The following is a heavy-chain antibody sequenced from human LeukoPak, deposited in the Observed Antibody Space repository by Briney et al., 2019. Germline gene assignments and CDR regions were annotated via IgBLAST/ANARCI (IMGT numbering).Heavy chain of an antibody. CDR2: IILPLDIT. V-gene: IGHV1-69*04. D-gene: IGHD6-19*01. J-gene: IGHJ4*01. CDR1: GDTFSSSA. CDR3: ARSSVTGHFDF. Sequence: ASVKVSCKASGDTFSSSAISWVRQAPGQGLEWMGKIILPLDITNYAQQFQGGVTITTDKSTDTVFLELSSLRSQDTAVYYCARSSVTGHFDFWGQEPWSPSPQ.